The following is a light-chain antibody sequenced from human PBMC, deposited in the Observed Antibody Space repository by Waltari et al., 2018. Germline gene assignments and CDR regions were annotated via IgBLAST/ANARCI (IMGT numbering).Light chain of an antibody. CDR3: CSHAGSYPLV. CDR1: SSDVGGYAF. Sequence: QSALTQPRSESGSPGQSVTTPCTGTSSDVGGYAFVSWYQQHPGKAPKLMIYDVIKRPSGVPDRFSGSKSGNTASLTISGLQADDEADYYCCSHAGSYPLVFGTGTKVTVL. J-gene: IGLJ1*01. CDR2: DVI. V-gene: IGLV2-11*01.